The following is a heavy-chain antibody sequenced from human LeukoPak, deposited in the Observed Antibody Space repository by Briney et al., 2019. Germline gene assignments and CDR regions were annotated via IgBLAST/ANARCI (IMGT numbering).Heavy chain of an antibody. CDR3: ATTLREVY. CDR2: INSDGSTT. J-gene: IGHJ4*02. Sequence: GGSLSLSCALSVLTLCGYWTDCDRQAPGKGLVWVSRINSDGSTTSYADSVKGRFTISRDNAKNTLYLQMNSLRAEDTAVYYCATTLREVYLGEGALVTVSS. D-gene: IGHD1-26*01. CDR1: VLTLCGYW. V-gene: IGHV3-74*01.